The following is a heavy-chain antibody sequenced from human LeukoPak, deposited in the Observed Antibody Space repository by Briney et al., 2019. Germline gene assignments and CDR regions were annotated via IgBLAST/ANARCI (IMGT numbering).Heavy chain of an antibody. CDR1: GFTFSSYA. J-gene: IGHJ6*02. CDR3: AKDRGFLRLRYYGMDV. D-gene: IGHD2/OR15-2a*01. CDR2: ISGSGGST. V-gene: IGHV3-23*01. Sequence: GGSLRLSCAASGFTFSSYAMSWVRQAPGKGLEWGSGISGSGGSTYYADSVKGRFTISRDNSKNTLYLQMNSLRAEDTAVYYCAKDRGFLRLRYYGMDVWGQGTTVTVSS.